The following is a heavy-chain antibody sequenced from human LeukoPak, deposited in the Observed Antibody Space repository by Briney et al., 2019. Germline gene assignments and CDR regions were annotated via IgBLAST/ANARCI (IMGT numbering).Heavy chain of an antibody. V-gene: IGHV1-46*01. CDR2: INPSGGST. J-gene: IGHJ4*02. CDR1: GYTFTSYY. Sequence: GASVKVSCKASGYTFTSYYMHWVRQAPGQGLEWMGIINPSGGSTSYAQKFQGRVTMTRDMSTSTVYMELSSPRSEDTAVYYCACFGRDGYPFDYWGQGTLVTVSS. D-gene: IGHD5-24*01. CDR3: ACFGRDGYPFDY.